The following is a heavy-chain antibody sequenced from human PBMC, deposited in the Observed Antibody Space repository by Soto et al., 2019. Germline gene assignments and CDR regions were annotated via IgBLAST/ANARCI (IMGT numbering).Heavy chain of an antibody. CDR3: ARDRGVRALTYGTDV. CDR1: GGTFSSYA. CDR2: IIPIFGTA. Sequence: ASVKVSCKASGGTFSSYAISWVRQAPGQGLEWMGGIIPIFGTANYAQKFQGRVTITADESTSTAYMELSSLRSEVTAVYYCARDRGVRALTYGTDVWGQGTTVTVSS. V-gene: IGHV1-69*13. D-gene: IGHD3-10*01. J-gene: IGHJ6*02.